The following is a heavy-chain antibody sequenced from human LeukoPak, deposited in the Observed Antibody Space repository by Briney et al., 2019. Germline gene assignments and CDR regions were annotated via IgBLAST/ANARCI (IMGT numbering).Heavy chain of an antibody. Sequence: SETLSLTCTVSGGSISNSNWWSWVRQPPGKGLEWIGEVSQSGSTNYNPSLKSRVTMSLDKSKNQFSLKLNSVTAADTALYYCETYESSGYYRGWFWGQGTLVTVSS. J-gene: IGHJ4*02. D-gene: IGHD3-22*01. V-gene: IGHV4-4*02. CDR2: VSQSGST. CDR3: ETYESSGYYRGWF. CDR1: GGSISNSNW.